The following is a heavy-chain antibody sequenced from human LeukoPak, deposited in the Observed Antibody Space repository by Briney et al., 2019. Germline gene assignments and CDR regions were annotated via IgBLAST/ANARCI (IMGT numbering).Heavy chain of an antibody. CDR1: GFTVSSNY. Sequence: GGSLRLSCAASGFTVSSNYMSWVRQAPGKGLEWVSVIYSGGSTYYADSVKGRSTISRDNSMNTLYLQMNSLRADDTAVYYCARGTRYYFDYWGQGTLVTVSS. CDR2: IYSGGST. D-gene: IGHD6-6*01. V-gene: IGHV3-53*01. CDR3: ARGTRYYFDY. J-gene: IGHJ4*02.